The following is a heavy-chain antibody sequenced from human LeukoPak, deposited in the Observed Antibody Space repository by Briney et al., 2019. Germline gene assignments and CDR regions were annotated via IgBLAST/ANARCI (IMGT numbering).Heavy chain of an antibody. CDR3: ARGQDSATVTTIVGFDP. V-gene: IGHV1-69*01. CDR1: GGTFSSYA. D-gene: IGHD4-17*01. Sequence: GASVKVSSKASGGTFSSYAISWVRQAPGQGLEWMGGIIPIFGTANYAQKFQGRVTITADESTSTAYMELSSLRSEDTAVYYCARGQDSATVTTIVGFDPWGQGTLVTVSS. CDR2: IIPIFGTA. J-gene: IGHJ5*02.